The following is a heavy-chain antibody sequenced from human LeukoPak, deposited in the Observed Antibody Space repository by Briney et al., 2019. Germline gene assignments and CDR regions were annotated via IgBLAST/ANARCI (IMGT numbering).Heavy chain of an antibody. CDR1: GYTFTGYY. CDR3: ARDEGTGWNYSDY. V-gene: IGHV1-2*06. J-gene: IGHJ4*02. Sequence: EASVKVSCKASGYTFTGYYMHWVRQAPGQGLEWMGRINPNSGGTNYAQKFQGRVTMTRDTSISTAYMELSRLRSDDTAVYYCARDEGTGWNYSDYWGQGTLVTVSS. D-gene: IGHD6-25*01. CDR2: INPNSGGT.